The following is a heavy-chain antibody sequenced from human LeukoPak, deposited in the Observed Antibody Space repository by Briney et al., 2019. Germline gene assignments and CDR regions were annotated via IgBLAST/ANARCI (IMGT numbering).Heavy chain of an antibody. CDR3: ATTLRNNPP. V-gene: IGHV1-8*01. J-gene: IGHJ5*02. Sequence: GASVKVSCKASGYTFTSYDINWVRQATGQGLEWMGWMNPNSGNTGYAQKFQGRVSLTRDTSITTAYMELSSLTSEDTAVYYCATTLRNNPPWGQGTLVTVFS. D-gene: IGHD1-14*01. CDR2: MNPNSGNT. CDR1: GYTFTSYD.